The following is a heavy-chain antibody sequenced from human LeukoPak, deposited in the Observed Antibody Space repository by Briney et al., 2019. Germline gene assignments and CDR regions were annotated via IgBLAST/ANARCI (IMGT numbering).Heavy chain of an antibody. CDR1: GGSISSSNYY. CDR3: AAAFDY. V-gene: IGHV4-39*01. D-gene: IGHD6-25*01. J-gene: IGHJ4*02. Sequence: PSETLSLTCTVSGGSISSSNYYWGWIRQPPGKGLEWIVNTYYGGDTYYNPSLKSRVTISVDTSKNQFSLELNSVTAADTAVYYCAAAFDYWGQGILVTVSS. CDR2: TYYGGDT.